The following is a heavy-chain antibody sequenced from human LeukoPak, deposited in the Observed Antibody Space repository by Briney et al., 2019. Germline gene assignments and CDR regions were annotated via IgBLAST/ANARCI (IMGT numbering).Heavy chain of an antibody. D-gene: IGHD6-19*01. CDR2: IIQDGSEK. CDR3: ARVGSSGWSTYYYHYYMDV. Sequence: PGGSLRLSCAASGFTFSTYWMTWVRQAPGKGPEWVANIIQDGSEKYYVDSVKGRFTISRDNAKNSLYLQMNSLRAEDTAVYYCARVGSSGWSTYYYHYYMDVWGKGTTVTVSS. CDR1: GFTFSTYW. J-gene: IGHJ6*03. V-gene: IGHV3-7*01.